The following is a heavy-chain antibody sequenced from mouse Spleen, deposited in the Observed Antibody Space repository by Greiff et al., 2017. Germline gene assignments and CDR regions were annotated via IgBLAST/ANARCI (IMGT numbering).Heavy chain of an antibody. Sequence: VQLQQPGAELVMPGASVKLSCKASGYTFTSYWMHWVKQRPGQGLEWIGEIDPSDSYTNYNQKFKGKATLTVDKSSSTAYMQLSSLTSEDSAVYYCARNYGSSYRYYFDYWGQGTTLTVSS. J-gene: IGHJ2*01. CDR1: GYTFTSYW. CDR3: ARNYGSSYRYYFDY. V-gene: IGHV1-69*01. CDR2: IDPSDSYT. D-gene: IGHD1-1*01.